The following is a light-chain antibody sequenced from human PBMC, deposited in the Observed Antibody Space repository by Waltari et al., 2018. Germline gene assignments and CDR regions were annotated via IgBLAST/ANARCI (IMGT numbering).Light chain of an antibody. J-gene: IGKJ4*01. CDR2: EVS. CDR3: MQGKDLPLT. CDR1: QSLLHHDGKTY. Sequence: DIVMTQTPLSLSVIPGQPASISCKSSQSLLHHDGKTYSYWYLRRPGQSPQLLIYEVSRRFSGVPDRFSDSGSGTDFTLKISRVEADDVGVYFCMQGKDLPLTFGGGTKVDI. V-gene: IGKV2-29*02.